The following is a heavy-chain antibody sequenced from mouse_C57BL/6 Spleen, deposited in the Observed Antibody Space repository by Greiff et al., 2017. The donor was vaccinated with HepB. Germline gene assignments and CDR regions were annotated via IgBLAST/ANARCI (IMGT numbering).Heavy chain of an antibody. Sequence: EVQGVESGGGLVQPGGSLSLSCAASGFTFTDYYMSWVRQPPGKALEWLGFIRNKANGYTTEYSASVKGRFTISRDNSQSILYLQMNALRAEDSATYYCARYRGYYGRDAMDYWGQGTSVTVSS. D-gene: IGHD1-1*01. V-gene: IGHV7-3*01. CDR3: ARYRGYYGRDAMDY. J-gene: IGHJ4*01. CDR1: GFTFTDYY. CDR2: IRNKANGYTT.